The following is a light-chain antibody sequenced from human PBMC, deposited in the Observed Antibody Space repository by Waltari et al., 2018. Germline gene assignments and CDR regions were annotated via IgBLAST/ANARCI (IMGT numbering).Light chain of an antibody. CDR1: RSYIGSTP. J-gene: IGLJ3*02. Sequence: SVLTQPPSVSGAPGQRVPISCSGSRSYIGSTPLHWYQHLPGTAPRLLIFANNRRPSGVPDRVSASKSGTSASLAISGLQSGDEADYYCATWDDSLHGVVFGGGTKVTV. CDR3: ATWDDSLHGVV. CDR2: ANN. V-gene: IGLV1-44*01.